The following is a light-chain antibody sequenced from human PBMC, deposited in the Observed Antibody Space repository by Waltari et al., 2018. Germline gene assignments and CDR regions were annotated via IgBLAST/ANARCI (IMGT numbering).Light chain of an antibody. J-gene: IGLJ1*01. CDR3: CSYAGRGTYV. Sequence: QSALTQPASVSGSPGQSITISCTGTSSDVGNYYIVSWYQQHPGKAPKLMIYEGSKRPSGISNRFSGSKSGNTASLTISGLQAEDEANYYCCSYAGRGTYVFGTGTKVTVL. V-gene: IGLV2-23*01. CDR2: EGS. CDR1: SSDVGNYYI.